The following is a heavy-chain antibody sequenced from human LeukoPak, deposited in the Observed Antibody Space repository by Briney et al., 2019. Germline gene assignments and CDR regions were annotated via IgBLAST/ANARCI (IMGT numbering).Heavy chain of an antibody. CDR2: IYHSGST. J-gene: IGHJ3*02. V-gene: IGHV4-38-2*02. D-gene: IGHD3-16*02. CDR1: GYSISSGYY. Sequence: PSETLSLTCTVSGYSISSGYYWGWIRQPPGKGLEWIGSIYHSGSTYYNPSLKSRVTISVDTSKNQFSLKLSSVTAADTAVYYCARWLPLIGAFDIWGQGTMVTVSS. CDR3: ARWLPLIGAFDI.